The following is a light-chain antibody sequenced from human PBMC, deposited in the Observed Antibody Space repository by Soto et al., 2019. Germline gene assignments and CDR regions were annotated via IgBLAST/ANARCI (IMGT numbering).Light chain of an antibody. CDR3: QQRYSWPPFT. J-gene: IGKJ3*01. CDR1: QSVSSSY. CDR2: DTS. Sequence: EIVLTQSPGTLSLSPGERATLSCRASQSVSSSYLAWYQQKPGQAPRLLIYDTSNRATGIPARFSGSGSGTDFTLTISSLEPEDFAVYYCQQRYSWPPFTFGPGTTVDIK. V-gene: IGKV3-11*01.